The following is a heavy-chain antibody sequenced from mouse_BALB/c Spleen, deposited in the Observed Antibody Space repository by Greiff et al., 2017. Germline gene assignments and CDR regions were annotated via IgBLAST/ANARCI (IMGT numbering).Heavy chain of an antibody. J-gene: IGHJ2*01. CDR1: GFTFSSYT. D-gene: IGHD3-3*01. V-gene: IGHV5-9-3*01. CDR2: ISSGGSYT. Sequence: EVMLVESGGGLVKPGGSLKLSCAASGFTFSSYTMSWVRQTPEKRLEWVATISSGGSYTYYPDSVKGRFTISRDNAKNTLYLQMSSLRSEDTAMYYCARHREEASYFDYWGQGTTLTVSS. CDR3: ARHREEASYFDY.